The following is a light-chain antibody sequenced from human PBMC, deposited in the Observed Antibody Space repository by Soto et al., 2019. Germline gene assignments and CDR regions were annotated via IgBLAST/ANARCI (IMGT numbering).Light chain of an antibody. CDR1: QSVSSSY. V-gene: IGKV3-15*01. Sequence: EIVLTQSPGTLYLSPGERATLSCRASQSVSSSYLAWYQQKPGQAPRLLIYGASTRATGIPARFSGSGSGTEFTLTISSLQSEDFAVYYCQQYNNWPPLTFGGGTKLDIK. CDR2: GAS. J-gene: IGKJ4*01. CDR3: QQYNNWPPLT.